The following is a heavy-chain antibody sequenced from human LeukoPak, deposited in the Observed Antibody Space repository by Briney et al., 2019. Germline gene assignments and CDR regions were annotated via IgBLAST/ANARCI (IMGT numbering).Heavy chain of an antibody. J-gene: IGHJ4*02. D-gene: IGHD1-26*01. CDR3: ARVWIASGTYYDDRGAFDY. Sequence: ASETLSLTCTVSGYSISSGYYWGWIRQPPGKGLEWIGNIYHSGNTYYNPSLRGRVTISLDTSKNQFSLKLSSVTAAGTAVYYCARVWIASGTYYDDRGAFDYWGQGTLVTVSS. CDR2: IYHSGNT. V-gene: IGHV4-38-2*02. CDR1: GYSISSGYY.